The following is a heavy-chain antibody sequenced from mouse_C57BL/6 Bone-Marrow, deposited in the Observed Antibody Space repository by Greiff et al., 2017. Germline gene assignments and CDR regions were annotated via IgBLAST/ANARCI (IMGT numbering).Heavy chain of an antibody. V-gene: IGHV1-76*01. D-gene: IGHD1-1*01. Sequence: QVQLQQSGAELVRPGASVKLSCKASGYTFTDYYINWVKQRPGQGLEWIARIYPGSGNTYYNEKFKGKVTLTAEKSSSTAYMQLSSLTSEDSAVYFCARASYCGLDYWGQGTTLTVSS. CDR2: IYPGSGNT. J-gene: IGHJ2*01. CDR1: GYTFTDYY. CDR3: ARASYCGLDY.